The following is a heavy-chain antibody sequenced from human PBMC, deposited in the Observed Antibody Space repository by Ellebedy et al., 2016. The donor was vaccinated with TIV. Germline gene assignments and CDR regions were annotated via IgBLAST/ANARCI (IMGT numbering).Heavy chain of an antibody. CDR3: AESGLAYCGGDCYFGY. Sequence: GESLKISXAASGFTFSSYGMHWVRQAPGKGLEWLAVISIDGSNKYYADSVKGRITISRDNSKNTLYLQMNSLRAEDTAVYYCAESGLAYCGGDCYFGYWGQGTLVTVSS. J-gene: IGHJ4*02. D-gene: IGHD2-21*01. V-gene: IGHV3-30*03. CDR1: GFTFSSYG. CDR2: ISIDGSNK.